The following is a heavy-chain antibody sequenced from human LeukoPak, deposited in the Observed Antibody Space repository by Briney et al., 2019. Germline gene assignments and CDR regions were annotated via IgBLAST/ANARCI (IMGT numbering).Heavy chain of an antibody. V-gene: IGHV4-34*01. J-gene: IGHJ5*02. CDR3: ATAYSGWFDP. CDR2: INHSGST. CDR1: GGSFSGYY. Sequence: PSETLSLTCAVYGGSFSGYYWSWIRQPPGKGLEWIGEINHSGSTNYNPSLKSRVTISVDTSKNQFSLKLSSVTAADTAVYYCATAYSGWFDPWGQGTLVTVSS. D-gene: IGHD1-26*01.